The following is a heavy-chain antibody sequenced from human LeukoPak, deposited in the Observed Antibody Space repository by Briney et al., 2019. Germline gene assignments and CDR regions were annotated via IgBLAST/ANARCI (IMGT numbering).Heavy chain of an antibody. V-gene: IGHV4-4*07. D-gene: IGHD3-10*01. CDR1: GGSIGSYY. Sequence: SETLSLTCTVSGGSIGSYYWSWIRQPAGKGLEWIGRIYTSGSTNYNPSLKSRVTMSVDTSKNQFSLKLSSVTAADTAVYYCARGGYGSGSYYYYGMDVWGQGTTVTVSS. CDR3: ARGGYGSGSYYYYGMDV. CDR2: IYTSGST. J-gene: IGHJ6*02.